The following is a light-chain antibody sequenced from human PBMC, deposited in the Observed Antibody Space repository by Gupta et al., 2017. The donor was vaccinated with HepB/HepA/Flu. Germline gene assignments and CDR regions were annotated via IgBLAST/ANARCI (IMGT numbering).Light chain of an antibody. CDR3: QQCYYLPLT. CDR2: DAS. CDR1: QEISNC. V-gene: IGKV1-33*01. Sequence: DIQMTQSPSSLSASVGDRVTISCQASQEISNCLNWYQQKPGKAPKLLIYDASNLETGVPSRFSGSGSGTDFTFTISSLQPEDIGTFYCQQCYYLPLTFGGGTKVQIK. J-gene: IGKJ4*01.